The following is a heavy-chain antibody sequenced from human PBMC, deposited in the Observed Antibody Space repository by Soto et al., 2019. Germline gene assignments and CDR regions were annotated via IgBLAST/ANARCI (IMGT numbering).Heavy chain of an antibody. CDR3: ARDPEYSSSYGMDV. CDR2: ISYDGSNK. D-gene: IGHD6-6*01. J-gene: IGHJ6*02. CDR1: GFTFSSYA. V-gene: IGHV3-30-3*01. Sequence: SLRLSCAASGFTFSSYAMHWVRQAPGKGLEWVAVISYDGSNKYYADSVKGRFTISRDNSKNTLYLQMNSLRAEDTAVYYCARDPEYSSSYGMDVWGQGTTVTVSS.